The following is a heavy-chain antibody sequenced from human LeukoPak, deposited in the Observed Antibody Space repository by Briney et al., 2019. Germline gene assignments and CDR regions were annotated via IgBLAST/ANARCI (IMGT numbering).Heavy chain of an antibody. D-gene: IGHD3-3*01. CDR3: TTGPKEPGFWSGYVDS. CDR2: IFYNGNT. J-gene: IGHJ4*02. Sequence: PSETLSLTCSVSGAIIKTEGFNCDWIRQPPGKGLEYIGSIFYNGNTYYNPSLESRVTISVDTSKNQFSLNMFYVTPADTDVYYCTTGPKEPGFWSGYVDSWGQGTLVTVSS. CDR1: GAIIKTEGFN. V-gene: IGHV4-39*01.